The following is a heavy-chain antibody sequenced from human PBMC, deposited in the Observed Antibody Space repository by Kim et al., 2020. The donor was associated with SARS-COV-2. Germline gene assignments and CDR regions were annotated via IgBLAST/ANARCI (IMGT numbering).Heavy chain of an antibody. V-gene: IGHV1-69*13. D-gene: IGHD4-17*01. CDR3: ASYPTKDYGDYVFYYYGMDV. CDR2: IIPIFGTA. CDR1: GGTFSTYA. J-gene: IGHJ6*02. Sequence: SVKVSCKASGGTFSTYAISWVRQAPGQGLEWMGGIIPIFGTANYAQKFQGRVTITADESTSTAYMELSSLRSEDTAVYYCASYPTKDYGDYVFYYYGMDVWGQGTTVTVAS.